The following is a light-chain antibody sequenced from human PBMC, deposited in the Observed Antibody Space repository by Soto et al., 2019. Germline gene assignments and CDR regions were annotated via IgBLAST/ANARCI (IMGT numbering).Light chain of an antibody. CDR3: QQTYSLPYT. J-gene: IGKJ2*01. Sequence: DIQMTQSPSSLSLSVGDRVIITCRARQSISRNSNWYQQKPGKAPKLLIYAASSLQSGVPSRFRGSGSGTYFTLTISSLQPEDFAHYYCQQTYSLPYTFGQGTKLEIK. CDR1: QSISRN. V-gene: IGKV1-39*01. CDR2: AAS.